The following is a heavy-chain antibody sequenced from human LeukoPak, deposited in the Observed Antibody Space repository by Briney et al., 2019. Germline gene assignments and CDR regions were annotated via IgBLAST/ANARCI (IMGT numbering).Heavy chain of an antibody. Sequence: SVKVSCKASGGTFSSYAISWVRQAPGQGLEWMGGIIPIFGTANYAQKFQGRVTITADESTSTAYMELSSVTAADTAVYYCARSQHWARRRLSFDYWGQGTLVTVSS. CDR2: IIPIFGTA. CDR3: ARSQHWARRRLSFDY. D-gene: IGHD3-16*02. CDR1: GGTFSSYA. J-gene: IGHJ4*02. V-gene: IGHV1-69*13.